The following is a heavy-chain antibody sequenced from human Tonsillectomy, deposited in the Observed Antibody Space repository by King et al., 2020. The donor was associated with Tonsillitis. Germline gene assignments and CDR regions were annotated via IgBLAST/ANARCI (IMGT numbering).Heavy chain of an antibody. CDR1: GGTSSNYA. CDR3: ARGGYRRGWNGGDV. D-gene: IGHD6-19*01. CDR2: IIPIVGIA. J-gene: IGHJ6*04. Sequence: GQLVQSGAEVKKPGSSVKVSCKASGGTSSNYAISWVRQAPGQGLEWMGRIIPIVGIANYAQKFQGRVTITADKSTSTAYMELSSLRSEDTAVYYCARGGYRRGWNGGDVWGKGTTVTVSP. V-gene: IGHV1-69*09.